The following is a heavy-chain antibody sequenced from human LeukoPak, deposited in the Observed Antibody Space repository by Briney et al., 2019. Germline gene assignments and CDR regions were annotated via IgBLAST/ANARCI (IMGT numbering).Heavy chain of an antibody. CDR3: AKDASRDSNGYHLAY. CDR1: GFTFSSYG. D-gene: IGHD3-22*01. Sequence: GGSLRLSCAASGFTFSSYGMHWVRHAPGKGLEWVAVISYDGSNKNYADSVKGRFTISRDDSKNTLYLQMSSLRAEDTAVYYCAKDASRDSNGYHLAYWGQGTLVTVSS. V-gene: IGHV3-30*18. J-gene: IGHJ4*02. CDR2: ISYDGSNK.